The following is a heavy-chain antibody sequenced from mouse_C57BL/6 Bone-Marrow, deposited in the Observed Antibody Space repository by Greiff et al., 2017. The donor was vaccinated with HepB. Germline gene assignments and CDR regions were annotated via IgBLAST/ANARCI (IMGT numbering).Heavy chain of an antibody. CDR2: ISDGGSYT. CDR3: ASEYSYDEGFAY. CDR1: GFTFSSYA. Sequence: EVKLVESGGGLVKPGGSLKLSCAASGFTFSSYAMSWVRQTPEKRLEWVATISDGGSYTYYPDNVKGRFTISRDNAKNNPYLQMSHLKSEDTAMYYCASEYSYDEGFAYWGQGTLVTVSA. J-gene: IGHJ3*01. V-gene: IGHV5-4*03. D-gene: IGHD2-12*01.